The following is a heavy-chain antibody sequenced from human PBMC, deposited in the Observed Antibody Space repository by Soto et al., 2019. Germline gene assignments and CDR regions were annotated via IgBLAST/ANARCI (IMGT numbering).Heavy chain of an antibody. V-gene: IGHV4-39*01. D-gene: IGHD3-22*01. J-gene: IGHJ4*02. CDR3: ARRGTDYYDSSGYYPTSFPFDY. Sequence: SETLSLTCTVSGGSISSSSYYWGWIRQPPGKGLEWIGSIYYSGSTYYNPSLKSRVTISVDTSKNQFSLKLSSVTAADTAVYYCARRGTDYYDSSGYYPTSFPFDYWGQGNLVTVSS. CDR2: IYYSGST. CDR1: GGSISSSSYY.